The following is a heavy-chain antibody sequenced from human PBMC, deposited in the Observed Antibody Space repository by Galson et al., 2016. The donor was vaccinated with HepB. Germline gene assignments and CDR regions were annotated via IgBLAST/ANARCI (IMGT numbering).Heavy chain of an antibody. CDR1: GFTFTSYA. V-gene: IGHV3-23*01. CDR2: INGGGGFT. J-gene: IGHJ4*02. CDR3: AKYRDHSSGYYPLDY. Sequence: SLRLSCAASGFTFTSYAMSWVRQAPGKGLERVSAINGGGGFTYYADPVKGRFTISRDNSKNTVYLQMNSLRAEDTAVYYCAKYRDHSSGYYPLDYWGQGTLVTVSS. D-gene: IGHD3-22*01.